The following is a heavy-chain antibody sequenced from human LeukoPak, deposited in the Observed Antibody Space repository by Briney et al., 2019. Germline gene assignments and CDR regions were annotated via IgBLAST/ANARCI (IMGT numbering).Heavy chain of an antibody. CDR3: ARLNNEFWY. CDR1: VGSIRYSSYY. Sequence: SETLSLTCTVSVGSIRYSSYYWGWIRQPPGKGLEWIGSVYYSGSTYSNPSLKSRVTIFVDTSKNQFSLKLTSVTAADTGVYYCARLNNEFWYWGQGALVTVSS. D-gene: IGHD3-3*01. CDR2: VYYSGST. V-gene: IGHV4-39*01. J-gene: IGHJ4*02.